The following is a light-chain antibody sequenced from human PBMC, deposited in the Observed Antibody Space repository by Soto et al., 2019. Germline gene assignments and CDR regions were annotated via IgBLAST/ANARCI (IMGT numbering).Light chain of an antibody. Sequence: EIVMTQSPATLSVSPGERATLSCRASQSVSSNLAWYQQKPGQAPRLLIYGASSRATGIPDGFSGSGSGTDFTLTISRLEPEDFAVYYCQQYGSSPLTFGQGTKVDIK. CDR3: QQYGSSPLT. CDR2: GAS. V-gene: IGKV3-20*01. CDR1: QSVSSN. J-gene: IGKJ1*01.